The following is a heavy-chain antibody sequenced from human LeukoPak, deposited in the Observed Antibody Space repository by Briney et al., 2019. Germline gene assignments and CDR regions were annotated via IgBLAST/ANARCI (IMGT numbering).Heavy chain of an antibody. V-gene: IGHV1-2*02. J-gene: IGHJ4*02. CDR2: INPNSGGT. D-gene: IGHD2-2*02. Sequence: ASVKVSCKASGYTFTGYYMHWVRQAPGQGLEWMGWINPNSGGTNYAQKFQGRVTMTRDTSISTAYMELSRLRSDDTAVYYCAREKIVVVPAAIRDFDYWGQGTLVTVSS. CDR1: GYTFTGYY. CDR3: AREKIVVVPAAIRDFDY.